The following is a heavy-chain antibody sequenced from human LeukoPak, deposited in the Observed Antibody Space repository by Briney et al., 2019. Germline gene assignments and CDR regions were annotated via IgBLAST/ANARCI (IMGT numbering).Heavy chain of an antibody. CDR2: ISSSSSYI. D-gene: IGHD3-10*01. Sequence: PGGSLRLSCAASGFTFSTYSMNWVRQAPGKGLEWVSSISSSSSYIYYADSVKGRFTISRDNAKNSLYLQMNSLRAEDTAVYYCARDRGFGELSAKWGQGTLVTVSS. CDR1: GFTFSTYS. V-gene: IGHV3-21*01. CDR3: ARDRGFGELSAK. J-gene: IGHJ4*02.